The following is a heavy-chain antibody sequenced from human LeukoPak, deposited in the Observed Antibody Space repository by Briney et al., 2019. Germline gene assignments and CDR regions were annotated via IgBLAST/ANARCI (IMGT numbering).Heavy chain of an antibody. V-gene: IGHV3-23*01. CDR3: AKKSGLGCDY. J-gene: IGHJ4*02. D-gene: IGHD3/OR15-3a*01. CDR2: LSATGVST. Sequence: GGSLRLSCAASGLTFSSYAMSWVRQAPGKGLEWVSGLSATGVSTYYADSVKGRFTISRDNSKSTLYLQMNGLRADDTAIYYCAKKSGLGCDYWGQGTLVTVSS. CDR1: GLTFSSYA.